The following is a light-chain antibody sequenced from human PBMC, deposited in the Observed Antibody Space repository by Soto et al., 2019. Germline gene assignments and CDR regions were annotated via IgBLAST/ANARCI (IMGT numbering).Light chain of an antibody. CDR1: QSILYNSNNRNY. CDR3: QQYYTSWWS. Sequence: DIVMTQSPDSLAVSLGERATINCKSSQSILYNSNNRNYVAWYQQKPGQPPKLRVNWASTRESGVPDGCSGSGSATDFTLTISTLKAEDVAVYYCQQYYTSWWSFGQGTKVESK. CDR2: WAS. J-gene: IGKJ1*01. V-gene: IGKV4-1*01.